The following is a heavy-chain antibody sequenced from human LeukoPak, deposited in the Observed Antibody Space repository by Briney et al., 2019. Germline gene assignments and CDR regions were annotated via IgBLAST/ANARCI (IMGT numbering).Heavy chain of an antibody. D-gene: IGHD3-22*01. J-gene: IGHJ6*03. CDR3: AKWKDYYDSSGYYGVYYYYMDV. V-gene: IGHV3-30*02. CDR2: IRYDGSNK. CDR1: GFTFSSYG. Sequence: GGSLRLSCAASGFTFSSYGMHWVRQAPGKGLEWVAFIRYDGSNKYYADSVKGRFTISRDNSKNTLYLQMNGLRAEDTAVYYCAKWKDYYDSSGYYGVYYYYMDVWGKGTTVTVSS.